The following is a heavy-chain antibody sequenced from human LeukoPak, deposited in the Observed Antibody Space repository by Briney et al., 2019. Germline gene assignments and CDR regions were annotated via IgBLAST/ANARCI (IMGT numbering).Heavy chain of an antibody. V-gene: IGHV3-21*01. D-gene: IGHD3-16*02. Sequence: KPGGSLRLSCAASGFTFSSYSMNWVRQAPGKGLEWVSSISSCSSYIYYADSVKGRFTISRDNAKNSLYLQMNSLRAEDTAVYYCARVWGYYDYVWGSYRTTLNDYWGQGTLVTVSS. CDR3: ARVWGYYDYVWGSYRTTLNDY. CDR2: ISSCSSYI. CDR1: GFTFSSYS. J-gene: IGHJ4*02.